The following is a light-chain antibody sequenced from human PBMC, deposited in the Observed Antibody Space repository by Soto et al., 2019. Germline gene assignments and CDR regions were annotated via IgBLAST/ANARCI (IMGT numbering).Light chain of an antibody. J-gene: IGKJ4*01. Sequence: EIVMTQSLATLSVSPGERATLSCRASQSVSSYLAWYQQKPGQAPRLLIYSASTRATGIPARFSGSGSGTEFILTISSLQSEDFAVYYCQQYSKWPLTFGGGTKVDIK. CDR2: SAS. CDR1: QSVSSY. V-gene: IGKV3-15*01. CDR3: QQYSKWPLT.